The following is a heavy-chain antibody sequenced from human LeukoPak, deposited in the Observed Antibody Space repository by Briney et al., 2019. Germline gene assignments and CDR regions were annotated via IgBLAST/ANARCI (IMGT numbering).Heavy chain of an antibody. CDR3: ARVSVITQYSGSPDYFAS. CDR1: GYTFSDYY. D-gene: IGHD1-26*01. Sequence: ASVKVSCKTSGYTFSDYYIHWIRQAPGQGLEWVGWINPNSGDTDYAQKFQGRVTVTRDTSISTAYMELGRLRSDDTAVYYCARVSVITQYSGSPDYFASWGQGTLLTVSS. CDR2: INPNSGDT. J-gene: IGHJ4*02. V-gene: IGHV1-2*02.